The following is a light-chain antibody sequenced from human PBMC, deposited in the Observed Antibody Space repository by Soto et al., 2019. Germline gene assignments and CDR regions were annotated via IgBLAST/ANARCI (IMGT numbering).Light chain of an antibody. J-gene: IGKJ1*01. V-gene: IGKV1-39*01. CDR3: HQYDSTAWT. Sequence: DIQLTQSPSFLSASVGDRVTITCLASQGISSYLDWYQQKPGKAPKLLIYAASSRASGIPSRFSGSGSGTDFTLTISSLEPEDFATYYCHQYDSTAWTFGQGTKVDI. CDR1: QGISSY. CDR2: AAS.